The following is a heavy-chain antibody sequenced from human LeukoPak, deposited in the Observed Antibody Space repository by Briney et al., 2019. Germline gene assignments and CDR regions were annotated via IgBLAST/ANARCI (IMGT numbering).Heavy chain of an antibody. CDR1: GGSFSGYY. CDR3: ARGRIWFGELGRYYYMDV. CDR2: INHSGST. J-gene: IGHJ6*03. D-gene: IGHD3-10*01. V-gene: IGHV4-34*01. Sequence: SETLSLTCAVYGGSFSGYYWSWIRQPPGKGLEWIGEINHSGSTNYNPSLKSRATISVDTSKNQFSLKLSSVTAADTAVYYCARGRIWFGELGRYYYMDVWGKGTTVTVSS.